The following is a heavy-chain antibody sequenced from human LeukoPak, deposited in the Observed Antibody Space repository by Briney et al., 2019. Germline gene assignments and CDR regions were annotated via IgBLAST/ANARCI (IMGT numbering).Heavy chain of an antibody. V-gene: IGHV4-59*12. J-gene: IGHJ4*02. Sequence: KASETLSLTCTVSGGSISSYYWSWIRQPPGKGLEWIGYIYYSGSTNYNPSLKSRVTISVDTSKNQFSLKLSSVTAADTAVYYCARDTGPARYFDYWGQGTLVTVSS. D-gene: IGHD2-2*01. CDR1: GGSISSYY. CDR3: ARDTGPARYFDY. CDR2: IYYSGST.